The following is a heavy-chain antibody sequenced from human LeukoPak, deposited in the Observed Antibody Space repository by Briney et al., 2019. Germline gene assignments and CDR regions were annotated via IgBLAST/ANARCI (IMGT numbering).Heavy chain of an antibody. CDR1: GFTFSSYG. D-gene: IGHD1-7*01. CDR3: ATLTGTTVYFDY. V-gene: IGHV3-30*03. CDR2: ISYDGSNK. J-gene: IGHJ4*02. Sequence: GGSLRLACAASGFTFSSYGMHWVRQAPGKGLEWVAVISYDGSNKYYADSVKGRFTISRDNSKNTLYLQMNSLRDEDTALYYCATLTGTTVYFDYWGQGTLVTVSS.